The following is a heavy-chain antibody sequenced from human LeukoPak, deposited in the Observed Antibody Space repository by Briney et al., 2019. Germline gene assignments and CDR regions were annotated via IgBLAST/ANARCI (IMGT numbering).Heavy chain of an antibody. Sequence: ASVKVSYKASGYTFSGYYIHWIRQAPGPSLESMGWINPNNGDTKYAQTFHGRVTMTRDTSIRTAYMELSGLRYDDTALYYCARDSNYYDSTDYLDHWGQGSQIIVSS. CDR3: ARDSNYYDSTDYLDH. CDR1: GYTFSGYY. D-gene: IGHD3-9*01. J-gene: IGHJ4*02. V-gene: IGHV1-2*02. CDR2: INPNNGDT.